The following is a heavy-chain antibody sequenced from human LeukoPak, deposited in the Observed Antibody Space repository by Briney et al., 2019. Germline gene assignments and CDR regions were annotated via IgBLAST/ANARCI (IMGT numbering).Heavy chain of an antibody. Sequence: KTSETLSLTCTVSGGSISSGGYYWSWIRQHPGKGLEWIGYIYYSGSTYYNPSLKSRVTISVDTSKNQFSLKLSSVPAADTAVYYCARAFPYGDYEKSFDYWGQGTLVTVSS. CDR2: IYYSGST. J-gene: IGHJ4*02. CDR3: ARAFPYGDYEKSFDY. V-gene: IGHV4-31*03. CDR1: GGSISSGGYY. D-gene: IGHD4-17*01.